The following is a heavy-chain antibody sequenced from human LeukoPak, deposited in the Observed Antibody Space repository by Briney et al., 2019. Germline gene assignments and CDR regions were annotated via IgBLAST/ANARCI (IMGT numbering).Heavy chain of an antibody. Sequence: AGGSLRLSCAASVFTFSSYAMSWVRQAPGKGLEWVSAISGSGGSTYYADSVKGRFTISRDNSKNTLYLQMNSLRAEDTAVYYCAKRQIIVVSAFDYWGQGTLVTVSS. CDR1: VFTFSSYA. V-gene: IGHV3-23*01. CDR3: AKRQIIVVSAFDY. CDR2: ISGSGGST. J-gene: IGHJ4*02. D-gene: IGHD2-2*01.